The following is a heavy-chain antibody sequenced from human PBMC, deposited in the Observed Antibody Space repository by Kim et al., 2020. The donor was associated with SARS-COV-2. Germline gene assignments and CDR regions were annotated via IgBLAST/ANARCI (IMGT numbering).Heavy chain of an antibody. J-gene: IGHJ4*02. CDR3: AYPLSGSYFYY. V-gene: IGHV1-3*01. CDR2: T. D-gene: IGHD3-10*01. Sequence: TKYSQKFQGRVTITRDTSASTAYMELSSLRSEDTAVYYCAYPLSGSYFYYWGQGTLVTVSS.